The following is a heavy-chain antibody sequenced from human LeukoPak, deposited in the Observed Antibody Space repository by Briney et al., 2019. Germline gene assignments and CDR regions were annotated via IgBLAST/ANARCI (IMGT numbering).Heavy chain of an antibody. CDR1: GFTLSSYA. V-gene: IGHV3-23*01. J-gene: IGHJ6*03. CDR3: AKVMKGSERLTMVRGVIIKTAGLYYMDV. CDR2: ISASGGST. Sequence: GGSLRLSCAASGFTLSSYAMSWVRQAPGKWLEWVSSISASGGSTNYADSVKGRFTISRDNSKNTVYLQMNSLRAEDTAVYYCAKVMKGSERLTMVRGVIIKTAGLYYMDVWGKGTTVTVSS. D-gene: IGHD3-10*01.